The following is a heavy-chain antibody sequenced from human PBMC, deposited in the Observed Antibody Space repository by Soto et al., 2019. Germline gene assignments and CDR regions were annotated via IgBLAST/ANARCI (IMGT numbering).Heavy chain of an antibody. V-gene: IGHV1-69*13. CDR3: ARDLVGYRRGWYRGGWCGS. D-gene: IGHD6-13*01. CDR2: IIPSFGTA. Sequence: GASVKVACKASGGTFSSYAISSVRQAPGQGLEWMGGIIPSFGTANYAQKFQGRVTITADESTSTGSIEMSSLRYEDTAVYYCARDLVGYRRGWYRGGWCGSWGQGTLVTVSS. J-gene: IGHJ4*02. CDR1: GGTFSSYA.